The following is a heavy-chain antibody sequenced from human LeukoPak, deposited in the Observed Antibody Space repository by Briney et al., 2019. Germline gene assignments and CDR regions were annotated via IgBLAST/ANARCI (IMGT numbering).Heavy chain of an antibody. D-gene: IGHD6-13*01. J-gene: IGHJ4*02. CDR1: GYSFNSYW. CDR2: IYPGDSDT. Sequence: GESLKISCKGSGYSFNSYWIGWVRQMPGKGLEWMGIIYPGDSDTRYSPSFQGQVTISADKSISTAFLQWSSLKASDTAMYYCARHVGSSSQAGVPIDYWGQGTLVTVSS. CDR3: ARHVGSSSQAGVPIDY. V-gene: IGHV5-51*01.